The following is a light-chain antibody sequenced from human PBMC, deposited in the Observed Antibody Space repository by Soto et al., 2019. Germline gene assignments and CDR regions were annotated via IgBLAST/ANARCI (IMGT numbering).Light chain of an antibody. CDR1: SSDVGGYNY. Sequence: QSALTQPPSASGSPGQSVTISCTGTSSDVGGYNYVSWYQQHPGKAPKLMIYEVSKRPSGVPDRFSGSKSGNTAPLTVSGLHAEDDADYYCSSYGGSNNLVFGGGTKLTVL. CDR2: EVS. J-gene: IGLJ2*01. V-gene: IGLV2-8*01. CDR3: SSYGGSNNLV.